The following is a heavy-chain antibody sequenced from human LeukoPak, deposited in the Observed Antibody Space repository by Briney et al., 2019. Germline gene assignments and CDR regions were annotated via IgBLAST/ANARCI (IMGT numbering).Heavy chain of an antibody. D-gene: IGHD4-11*01. J-gene: IGHJ4*02. Sequence: GRSLRLSCAASGFTFSSYEMTWVRQAPGKGLEWVSAISGNGAGTYYADSVKGRFTISRDNSKNTLHLQMDSLRAEDTAVYYCAKNRAVTPFYDYWGQGTLVTVSS. V-gene: IGHV3-23*01. CDR3: AKNRAVTPFYDY. CDR1: GFTFSSYE. CDR2: ISGNGAGT.